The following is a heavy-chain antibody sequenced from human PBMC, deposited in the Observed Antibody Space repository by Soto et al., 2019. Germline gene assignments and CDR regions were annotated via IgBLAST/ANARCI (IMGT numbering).Heavy chain of an antibody. CDR2: IYYSGST. D-gene: IGHD3-22*01. J-gene: IGHJ4*02. Sequence: SETLSLTCTVSGGSISSGDYYWRWIRQPPGKGLEWIGYIYYSGSTYYNPSLKSRVTISVDTSKNQFSLKLSSVTAADTAVYYCAREPYYYDSSGYYYSPSYWGQGTLVTVSS. CDR1: GGSISSGDYY. CDR3: AREPYYYDSSGYYYSPSY. V-gene: IGHV4-30-4*01.